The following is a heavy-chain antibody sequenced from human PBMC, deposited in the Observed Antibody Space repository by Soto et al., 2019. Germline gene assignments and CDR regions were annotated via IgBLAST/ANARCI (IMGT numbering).Heavy chain of an antibody. D-gene: IGHD6-13*01. V-gene: IGHV1-18*01. CDR2: LSAYNGNT. CDR1: GYTFTSYG. J-gene: IGHJ4*02. Sequence: QVQLVQSAAEVKKPGASVKVSCKASGYTFTSYGISWVRQAPGQGLEWMGWLSAYNGNTNYAQKLQGRVTMTTDTSTSTAYMELRSLRSDDTAVYYCARPLAAAGTKYYFDYWGQGTLVTVSS. CDR3: ARPLAAAGTKYYFDY.